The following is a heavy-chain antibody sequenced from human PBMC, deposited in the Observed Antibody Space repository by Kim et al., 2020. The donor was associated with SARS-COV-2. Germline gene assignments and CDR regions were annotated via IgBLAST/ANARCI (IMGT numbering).Heavy chain of an antibody. J-gene: IGHJ6*02. CDR2: IHPSGERI. CDR3: AREQEDYYYGMDV. Sequence: ASVKVSCKASGYTFSSYHMHWLRQAPGQGLEWMGVIHPSGERITYAQKFQDRVTMTRDTSTNTVYMELSSLRSEDTAVYYCAREQEDYYYGMDVWGQGTTVTVSS. CDR1: GYTFSSYH. V-gene: IGHV1-46*01.